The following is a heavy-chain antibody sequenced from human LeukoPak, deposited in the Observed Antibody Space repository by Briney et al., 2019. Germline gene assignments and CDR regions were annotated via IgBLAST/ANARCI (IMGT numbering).Heavy chain of an antibody. CDR1: GFTFSSYW. J-gene: IGHJ4*02. CDR3: ARTIVVVPADNLYFDY. V-gene: IGHV3-7*01. Sequence: GGSLRLSCAASGFTFSSYWMGWVRQAPGKGLEWVANIKQDGSEKYYVDSVKGRFTISRDNAKNSLYLQMNSLRAEDTAVYYCARTIVVVPADNLYFDYWGQGTLVTVSS. CDR2: IKQDGSEK. D-gene: IGHD2-2*01.